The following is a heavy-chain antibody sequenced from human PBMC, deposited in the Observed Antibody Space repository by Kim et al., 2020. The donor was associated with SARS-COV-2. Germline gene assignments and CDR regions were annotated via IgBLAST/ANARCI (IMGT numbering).Heavy chain of an antibody. V-gene: IGHV4-31*03. CDR1: GGSISSGGYY. CDR2: IYYSGST. Sequence: SETLSLTCTVSGGSISSGGYYWSWIRQHPGKGLEWIGYIYYSGSTYYNPSLKSRVTISVDTSKNQFSLKLSSVTAADTAVYYCARGAIIAAALDYYYGMDVWGQGTTVTVSS. CDR3: ARGAIIAAALDYYYGMDV. J-gene: IGHJ6*02. D-gene: IGHD6-13*01.